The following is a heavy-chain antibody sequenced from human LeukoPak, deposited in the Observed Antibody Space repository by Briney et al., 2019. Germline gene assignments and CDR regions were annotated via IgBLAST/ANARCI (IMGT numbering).Heavy chain of an antibody. J-gene: IGHJ3*02. CDR1: GFTFSSYW. CDR3: ARARVRYAFDI. Sequence: GGSRRLSCAASGFTFSSYWMSWVRQAPGKGLEWVANIKQDGSEKYYVDSVKGRFTISRDNAKNSLYLQMNSLRAEDTAVYYCARARVRYAFDIWGQGTMVTVSS. CDR2: IKQDGSEK. D-gene: IGHD3-10*01. V-gene: IGHV3-7*01.